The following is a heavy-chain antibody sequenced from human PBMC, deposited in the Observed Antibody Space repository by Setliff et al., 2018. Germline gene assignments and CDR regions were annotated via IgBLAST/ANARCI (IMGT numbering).Heavy chain of an antibody. J-gene: IGHJ5*02. D-gene: IGHD2-21*01. Sequence: LSLTCTVSGDSITSGSDYWNWIRQPAGKGLEWIGRIYTTGNTNYNPSLKSRVTISVDTSKKQFSLMLASVTAADTAVYYCARYIPSAGCFDPWGQGALVTVSS. CDR1: GDSITSGSDY. CDR2: IYTTGNT. CDR3: ARYIPSAGCFDP. V-gene: IGHV4-61*02.